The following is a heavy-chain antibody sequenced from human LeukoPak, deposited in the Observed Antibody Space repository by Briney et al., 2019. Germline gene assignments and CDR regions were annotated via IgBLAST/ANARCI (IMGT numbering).Heavy chain of an antibody. D-gene: IGHD3-22*01. J-gene: IGHJ4*02. Sequence: GRSLRLSCAASGFTFDDYAMHWVCQAPGKGLEWVSGISWNSGSIGYADSVKGRFTISRDNAKNSLYLQMNSLRAEDTALYYCAKDGVLKYDSSGYYPNWGQGTLVTVSS. CDR1: GFTFDDYA. CDR2: ISWNSGSI. V-gene: IGHV3-9*01. CDR3: AKDGVLKYDSSGYYPN.